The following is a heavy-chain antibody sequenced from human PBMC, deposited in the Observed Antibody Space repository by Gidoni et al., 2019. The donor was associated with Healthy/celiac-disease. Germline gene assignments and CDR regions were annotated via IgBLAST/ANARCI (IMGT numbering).Heavy chain of an antibody. J-gene: IGHJ6*03. CDR3: ARNREPSGIVVVVAASYMDV. D-gene: IGHD2-15*01. CDR1: GFTFSSYS. Sequence: EVQLVESGGGLVKPGGSLRLSCAASGFTFSSYSMNWVRQAPGKGLEWVSSISSSSSYIYYADSVKGRFTISRDNAKNSLYLQMNSLRAEDTAVYYCARNREPSGIVVVVAASYMDVWGKGTTVTVSS. CDR2: ISSSSSYI. V-gene: IGHV3-21*01.